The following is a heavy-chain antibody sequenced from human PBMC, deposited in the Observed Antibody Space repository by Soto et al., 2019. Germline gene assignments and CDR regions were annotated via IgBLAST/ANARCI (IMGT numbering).Heavy chain of an antibody. J-gene: IGHJ6*02. D-gene: IGHD3-22*01. CDR2: IIPIFGTA. Sequence: GASVKVSCKASGGTFSSYAISWVRQAPGQGLEWMGGIIPIFGTANYAQKFQGRVTITADESTSTAYMELRSLRSEDTAVYYCARDQMGSGYVRTYYYYYGMDVWGQGTTVTVSS. CDR3: ARDQMGSGYVRTYYYYYGMDV. CDR1: GGTFSSYA. V-gene: IGHV1-69*13.